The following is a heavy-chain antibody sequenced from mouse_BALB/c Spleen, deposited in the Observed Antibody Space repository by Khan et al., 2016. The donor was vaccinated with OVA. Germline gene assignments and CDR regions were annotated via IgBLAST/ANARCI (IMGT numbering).Heavy chain of an antibody. Sequence: QIQLVQSGPELKKPGETVKISCKASGYTFTNYGMNWVKQAPGKALKWMGWISTYTGEPTYADDFKGRFAFSLETSASPAYLQINNLKNEDTATYFCTRPPHFSYVLVYGGQGTSVTVSS. CDR1: GYTFTNYG. J-gene: IGHJ4*01. CDR3: TRPPHFSYVLVY. V-gene: IGHV9-3-1*01. CDR2: ISTYTGEP.